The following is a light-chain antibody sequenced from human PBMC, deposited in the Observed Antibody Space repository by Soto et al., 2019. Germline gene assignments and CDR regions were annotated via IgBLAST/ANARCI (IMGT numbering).Light chain of an antibody. V-gene: IGLV1-40*01. CDR3: QSYDSTLSASYV. CDR2: GNI. J-gene: IGLJ1*01. CDR1: SSNIGDNP. Sequence: QSVLTQPPSASGTPGQRITISCSGSSSNIGDNPVNWYQQLPGAAPKLLIFGNINRPSGVPDRFSGSKSGTSASLAITGLQAEDEGDYYCQSYDSTLSASYVFGTGTKVTVL.